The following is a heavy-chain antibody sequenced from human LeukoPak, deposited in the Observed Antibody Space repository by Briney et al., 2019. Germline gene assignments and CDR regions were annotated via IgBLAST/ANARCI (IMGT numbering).Heavy chain of an antibody. V-gene: IGHV3-48*01. Sequence: GSLRLSCAASGFTFSSYNMNWVRPAPGKGPEWISYISSTSNTMYYADSVKGRFTISRDTAKNSLYLQMNSLRAEGTAVYYCARVDYGDYYGENYAFDIWGQGTMVTVSS. J-gene: IGHJ3*02. CDR1: GFTFSSYN. CDR3: ARVDYGDYYGENYAFDI. CDR2: ISSTSNTM. D-gene: IGHD4-17*01.